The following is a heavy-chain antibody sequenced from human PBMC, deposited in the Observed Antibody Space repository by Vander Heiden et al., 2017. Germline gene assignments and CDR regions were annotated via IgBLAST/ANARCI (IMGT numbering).Heavy chain of an antibody. CDR3: TTEGYYYDSSGYYYDY. J-gene: IGHJ4*02. V-gene: IGHV3-15*01. CDR2: IKSKTDGGTT. Sequence: EVQLVESGGGLVKPGGSLRLSCAASGFTFSNAWISWVRQAPGKGREWVGRIKSKTDGGTTDYAAPVKGRLTISRDDSKNTLYLQMNSLKTEDTAVYYCTTEGYYYDSSGYYYDYWGQGTLVTVSS. D-gene: IGHD3-22*01. CDR1: GFTFSNAW.